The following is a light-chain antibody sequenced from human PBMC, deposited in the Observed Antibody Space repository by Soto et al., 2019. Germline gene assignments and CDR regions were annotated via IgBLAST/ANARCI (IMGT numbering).Light chain of an antibody. J-gene: IGLJ3*02. CDR3: SSFTSINTWV. V-gene: IGLV2-14*01. CDR1: SSDVGGYNY. CDR2: EVS. Sequence: QSALTQPASVSGSPGQSITISCTGTSSDVGGYNYVSWYQQHPGKAPKLMIYEVSNRPSGVSNRFSGSKSGNTASLTISGLQTEDDADYYFSSFTSINTWVFGGGTKVTVL.